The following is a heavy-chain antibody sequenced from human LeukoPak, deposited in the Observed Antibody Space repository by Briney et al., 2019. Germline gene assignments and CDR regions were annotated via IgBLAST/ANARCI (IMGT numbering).Heavy chain of an antibody. CDR1: GGSISSSSYY. Sequence: SETLSLTCTVSGGSISSSSYYWGWIRQPPGKGLEWIGSIYYSGSTYYNPSLKSRVTISVDTSKNQFSLKLSSVTAADTAVYYCSRRNYYDSSGYYFDYWGQGTLVTVSS. CDR3: SRRNYYDSSGYYFDY. CDR2: IYYSGST. V-gene: IGHV4-39*01. J-gene: IGHJ4*02. D-gene: IGHD3-22*01.